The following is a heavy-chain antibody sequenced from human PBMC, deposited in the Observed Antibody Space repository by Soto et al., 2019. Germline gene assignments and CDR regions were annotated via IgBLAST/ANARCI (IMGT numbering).Heavy chain of an antibody. CDR3: ARASGGSCYSPDYYYYGMDV. Sequence: PSETLSLNRAVYSGAFSGYYWSWIPQPPGKGLEWIGEINHSGSTNYNPSLKSRVTISVDTSKNQFSLKLSSVTAADTAVYFCARASGGSCYSPDYYYYGMDVWGQGTTVTVSS. D-gene: IGHD2-15*01. V-gene: IGHV4-34*01. CDR1: SGAFSGYY. J-gene: IGHJ6*02. CDR2: INHSGST.